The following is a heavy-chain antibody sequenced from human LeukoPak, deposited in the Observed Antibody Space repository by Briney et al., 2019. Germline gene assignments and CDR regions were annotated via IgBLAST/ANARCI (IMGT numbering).Heavy chain of an antibody. CDR2: ISSDGNDK. V-gene: IGHV3-30*03. CDR3: TTKVIRGNSGDDYDD. Sequence: GGSLRLSCAASGFSFSSYSMSWVRQAPGKGLEWVALISSDGNDKLYGDSVKGRFTISRDDSKSTVYLQMNSLRAEDTAVYYCTTKVIRGNSGDDYDDWGQGTLVTVSS. J-gene: IGHJ4*02. CDR1: GFSFSSYS. D-gene: IGHD5-12*01.